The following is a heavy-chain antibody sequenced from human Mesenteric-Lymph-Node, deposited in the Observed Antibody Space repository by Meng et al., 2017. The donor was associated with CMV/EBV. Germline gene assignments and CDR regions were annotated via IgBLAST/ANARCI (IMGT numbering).Heavy chain of an antibody. CDR2: ISPGGNTI. CDR3: ARVRCNSVTCQYFDY. Sequence: GGSLRLSCAGSGFTFSSHGMDWVRQAPGKGLEWISYISPGGNTIYYANSVKGRFTVSRDNGRASLHLQMNSLRAEDTAVYYCARVRCNSVTCQYFDYWGQGTLVTVSS. CDR1: GFTFSSHG. V-gene: IGHV3-48*04. J-gene: IGHJ4*02. D-gene: IGHD2/OR15-2a*01.